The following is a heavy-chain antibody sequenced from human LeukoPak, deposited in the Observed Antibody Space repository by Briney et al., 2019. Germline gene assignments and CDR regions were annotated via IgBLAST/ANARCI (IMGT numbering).Heavy chain of an antibody. Sequence: PSETLSLTCSVSGGSVSSGISYWSWIRQPPGEGLEWIAYISDSGGSDYNPSLRGRVTISLDTSKNQFSLRLTSVTAPDTAVYYCGRVPAAGTGPDYWGQGTLVTVSS. V-gene: IGHV4-61*01. D-gene: IGHD6-13*01. CDR1: GGSVSSGISY. J-gene: IGHJ4*02. CDR3: GRVPAAGTGPDY. CDR2: ISDSGGS.